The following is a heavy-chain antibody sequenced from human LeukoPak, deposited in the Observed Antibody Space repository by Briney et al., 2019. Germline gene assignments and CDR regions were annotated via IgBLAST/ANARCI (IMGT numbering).Heavy chain of an antibody. CDR3: ARAWAAAGRSSFDY. Sequence: SVKVSCKASGYTFTGYYMHWVRQAPGQGLEWMGRIIPIFGTANYAQKFQGRVTITTDESTSTAYMELSSLRSEDTAVYYCARAWAAAGRSSFDYWGQGTLVTISS. CDR2: IIPIFGTA. V-gene: IGHV1-69*05. D-gene: IGHD6-13*01. J-gene: IGHJ4*02. CDR1: GYTFTGYY.